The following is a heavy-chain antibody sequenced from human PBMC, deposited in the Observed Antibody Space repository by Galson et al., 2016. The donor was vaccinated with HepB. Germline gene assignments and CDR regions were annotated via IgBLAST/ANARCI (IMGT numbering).Heavy chain of an antibody. CDR3: ARPLTYCSGGSCFFWGWFDP. V-gene: IGHV4-31*03. Sequence: TLSLTCTVSGDSMSSGDYYWSWIRQHPGKGLELIGYIYNSGSTYYSPSLKSRVSMSVDTSKNQFSLKLSSVTAADTAVYFCARPLTYCSGGSCFFWGWFDPWGQGALVTVSS. D-gene: IGHD2-15*01. J-gene: IGHJ5*02. CDR1: GDSMSSGDYY. CDR2: IYNSGST.